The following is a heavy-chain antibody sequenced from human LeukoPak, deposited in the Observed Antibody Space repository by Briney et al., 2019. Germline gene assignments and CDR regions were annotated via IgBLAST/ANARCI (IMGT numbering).Heavy chain of an antibody. V-gene: IGHV4-34*01. J-gene: IGHJ4*02. CDR1: GASFSGYY. D-gene: IGHD5-12*01. CDR3: ARAGDIVATEGSNPSFDY. Sequence: PSETLSLTCAVYGASFSGYYWSWIRQPPGKGLEWIGDINHSGGTNYNPSLKSRVTISVDTSKNQFSLKLSSVTAADTAVYYCARAGDIVATEGSNPSFDYWGQGTLVTVSS. CDR2: INHSGGT.